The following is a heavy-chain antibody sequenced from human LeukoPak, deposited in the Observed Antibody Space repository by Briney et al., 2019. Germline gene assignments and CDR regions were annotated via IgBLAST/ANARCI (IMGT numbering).Heavy chain of an antibody. Sequence: GGSLRLSCAASGFTFSSYSMNWVRQAPGKGLEWVSSISSSSSYIYYADSVKGRFTISRDNAKNSLYLQMNSLRAEDTAVYYCARGTTGYSSGWLIDYWGQGTLVTVPS. D-gene: IGHD6-19*01. J-gene: IGHJ4*02. CDR1: GFTFSSYS. CDR2: ISSSSSYI. V-gene: IGHV3-21*01. CDR3: ARGTTGYSSGWLIDY.